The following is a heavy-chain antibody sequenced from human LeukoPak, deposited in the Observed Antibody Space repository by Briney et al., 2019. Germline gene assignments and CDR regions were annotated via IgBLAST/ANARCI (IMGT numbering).Heavy chain of an antibody. Sequence: SETLSLTCAVSGYSISSGYYWGWIRQPPGKGLEWIGSIYHSGSTYYNPSLKSRATISVDTSKNQFSLKLSSVTAADTAVYYCARPSYYYYMDVWGKGTTVTVSS. CDR2: IYHSGST. J-gene: IGHJ6*03. CDR3: ARPSYYYYMDV. V-gene: IGHV4-38-2*01. CDR1: GYSISSGYY.